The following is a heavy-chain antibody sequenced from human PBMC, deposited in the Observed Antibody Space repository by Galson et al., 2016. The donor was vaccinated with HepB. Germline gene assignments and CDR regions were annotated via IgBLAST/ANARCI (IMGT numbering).Heavy chain of an antibody. J-gene: IGHJ5*02. CDR3: ARVPMIWFGDPLFVDNYFDP. CDR1: GFTFSNFV. Sequence: SLRLSCAASGFTFSNFVMYWFRQTPGRGLEWVSCINSRGSHIYYADSVRGRFTISRDNARNSMYLHMNSLRVEDTAIYYCARVPMIWFGDPLFVDNYFDPWGQGTPVTVSS. D-gene: IGHD3-10*01. V-gene: IGHV3-21*06. CDR2: INSRGSHI.